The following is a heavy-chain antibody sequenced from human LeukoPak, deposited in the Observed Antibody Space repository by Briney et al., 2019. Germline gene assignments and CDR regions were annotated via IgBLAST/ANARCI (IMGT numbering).Heavy chain of an antibody. D-gene: IGHD2-15*01. CDR1: GFTFSSYS. V-gene: IGHV3-48*01. CDR2: ISSSSSTI. J-gene: IGHJ3*02. Sequence: PGGSLRLSCAASGFTFSSYSMNWVRQAPGKGLEWVSYISSSSSTIYYADSVKGRFTISIDNAKNSLYLQMNSLRAEDTAVYYCARDEGGSWYSAFDIWGQGTMVTVSS. CDR3: ARDEGGSWYSAFDI.